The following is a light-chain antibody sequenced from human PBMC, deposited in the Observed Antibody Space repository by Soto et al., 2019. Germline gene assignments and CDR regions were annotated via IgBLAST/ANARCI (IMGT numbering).Light chain of an antibody. CDR1: QSISSW. J-gene: IGKJ4*01. CDR3: QQYSSYSPLT. Sequence: DIQMTQSPSTLSASVGDRVTITCRASQSISSWLAWYQQRPGKAPKLLIYDASSLGSGVPSRFSGRRSGTEFTLTIASVQPEDFATYYCQQYSSYSPLTFGGGTKVDIK. CDR2: DAS. V-gene: IGKV1-5*01.